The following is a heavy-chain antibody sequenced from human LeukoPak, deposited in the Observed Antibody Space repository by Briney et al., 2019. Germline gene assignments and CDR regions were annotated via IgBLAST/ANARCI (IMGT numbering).Heavy chain of an antibody. Sequence: SETLSLTCTVSGGSISSYYWSWIRQPPGKGLEWIGYTYYSGSTNYNPSLKSRVTISVDTSKDQFSLKLSSVTAADTAVYYCARHLRYFDWFGAFDIWGQGTMVTVSS. CDR1: GGSISSYY. D-gene: IGHD3-9*01. CDR2: TYYSGST. V-gene: IGHV4-59*08. J-gene: IGHJ3*02. CDR3: ARHLRYFDWFGAFDI.